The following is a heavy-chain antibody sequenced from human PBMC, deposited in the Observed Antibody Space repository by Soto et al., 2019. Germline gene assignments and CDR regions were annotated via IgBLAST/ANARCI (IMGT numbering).Heavy chain of an antibody. J-gene: IGHJ3*02. CDR3: ARVRNYYDSSGYYEIDAFDI. CDR1: GYTFTSYG. Sequence: QVQLVQSGAEVKKPGASVKVSCKASGYTFTSYGISWVRQAPGQGLEWMGWISAYNGNTNYAQKLQGRVTMTTDTSTSTAYMGLRSLRSDDTSVYYCARVRNYYDSSGYYEIDAFDIWGQGTMVTVSS. CDR2: ISAYNGNT. V-gene: IGHV1-18*01. D-gene: IGHD3-22*01.